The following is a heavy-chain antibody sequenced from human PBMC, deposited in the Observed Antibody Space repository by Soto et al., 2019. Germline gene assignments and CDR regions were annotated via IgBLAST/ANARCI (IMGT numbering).Heavy chain of an antibody. CDR2: MYHRGST. J-gene: IGHJ5*02. Sequence: QLQLQESGSGLVKPSQTLSLTCAVSGGSISGGGYSWSWIRKPPGKGMEWIGYMYHRGSTDFNPSLKSRVTISADRSKNQFSLTLSSVTAADTAVYYCARVPTPWGRGTRVPVSS. V-gene: IGHV4-30-2*01. CDR1: GGSISGGGYS. CDR3: ARVPTP.